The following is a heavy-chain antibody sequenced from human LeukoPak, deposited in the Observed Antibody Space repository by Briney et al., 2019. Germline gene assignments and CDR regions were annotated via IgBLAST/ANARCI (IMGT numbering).Heavy chain of an antibody. V-gene: IGHV3-21*01. CDR3: ARAEMATTSDLGY. D-gene: IGHD5-24*01. Sequence: PGGSLRLSCAASGFTFSSYSMNWVRQAPGKGLEWVSSISSSSSCIYYADSVKGRFTISRDNAKNSLYLQMNSLRAEDTAVYYCARAEMATTSDLGYWGQGTLVTVSS. CDR1: GFTFSSYS. J-gene: IGHJ4*02. CDR2: ISSSSSCI.